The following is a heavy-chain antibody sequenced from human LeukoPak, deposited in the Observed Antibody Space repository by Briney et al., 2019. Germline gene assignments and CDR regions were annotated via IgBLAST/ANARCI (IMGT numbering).Heavy chain of an antibody. CDR3: ARDLDGGNPLDY. CDR1: GFTFSSYA. CDR2: ISYDGSNK. V-gene: IGHV3-30-3*01. Sequence: GGSLRLSCAASGFTFSSYAMHRVRQAPGKGLEWVAVISYDGSNKYYADSVKGRFTISRDNSKNTLYLQMNSLRAEDTAVYYCARDLDGGNPLDYWGQGTLVTVSS. D-gene: IGHD4-23*01. J-gene: IGHJ4*02.